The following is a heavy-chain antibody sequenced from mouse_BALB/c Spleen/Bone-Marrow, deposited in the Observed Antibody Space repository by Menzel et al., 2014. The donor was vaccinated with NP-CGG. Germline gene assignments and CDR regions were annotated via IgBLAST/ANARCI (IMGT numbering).Heavy chain of an antibody. CDR1: GFNIKDTD. V-gene: IGHV14-3*02. Sequence: EVQLQQSGAELVKPGASVKLSCTASGFNIKDTDMHWVKQRPEQGLEWIGRIDPANGNTKYDPKFQGEATITADTSSNTAYLQLSSLTSEDTAVYYCARWEYYAMDCWGQGTSVTVSS. CDR2: IDPANGNT. D-gene: IGHD4-1*01. CDR3: ARWEYYAMDC. J-gene: IGHJ4*01.